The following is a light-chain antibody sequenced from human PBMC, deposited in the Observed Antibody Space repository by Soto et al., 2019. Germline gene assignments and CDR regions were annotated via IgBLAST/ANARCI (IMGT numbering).Light chain of an antibody. V-gene: IGLV2-23*01. J-gene: IGLJ2*01. CDR1: SSDVGSYNL. Sequence: QSALTQPASVSGSPGQSITISCTGTSSDVGSYNLVSWYQQHPGKAPKLMIYEGSKRPSGVSNRFSGSKSGNTASLTFSGLQAEDEAEYYCCSYAGSSTLVFGGGTKLTVL. CDR2: EGS. CDR3: CSYAGSSTLV.